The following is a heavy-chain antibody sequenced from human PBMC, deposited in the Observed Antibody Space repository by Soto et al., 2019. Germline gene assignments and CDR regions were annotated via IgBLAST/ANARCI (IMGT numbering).Heavy chain of an antibody. J-gene: IGHJ6*02. Sequence: EVQLVESGGGLVQPGGSLRLSCAASGFSFSTYSMNCVRQAPGKGLEWVSYISSRSYTIYYVDSVKGRFTISRDNAKNSLYLQMNSLRDEDTAVYYCARGGCSSDNGMDVWGQGTTVTVSS. CDR1: GFSFSTYS. V-gene: IGHV3-48*02. CDR2: ISSRSYTI. CDR3: ARGGCSSDNGMDV. D-gene: IGHD6-6*01.